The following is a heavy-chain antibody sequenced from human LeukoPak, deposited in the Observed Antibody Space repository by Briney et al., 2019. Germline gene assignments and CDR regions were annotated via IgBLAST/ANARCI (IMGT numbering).Heavy chain of an antibody. CDR3: AKDMVRGVMSFDY. CDR2: ISGSGDST. D-gene: IGHD3-10*01. V-gene: IGHV3-23*01. CDR1: GFTFSTYG. J-gene: IGHJ4*02. Sequence: GGTLRLSCAASGFTFSTYGMSWVRQAPGKGLAWVSGISGSGDSTYYADSVKGRFTISRDNSKNTLYLQMNSLRAEDTAVYYCAKDMVRGVMSFDYWGQGTLVTVSS.